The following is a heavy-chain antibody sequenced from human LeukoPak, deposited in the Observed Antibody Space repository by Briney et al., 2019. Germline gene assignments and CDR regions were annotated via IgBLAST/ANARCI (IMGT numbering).Heavy chain of an antibody. V-gene: IGHV4-59*01. Sequence: SETLSLTCSVSGGSISGYYWSWIRQLPGERLEWIGFVYHNGRTTYNPSLESRVTISVDTSRNQVSLNLRFVTAADTAVYYCARDLVYYDSSSPSGAFDIWGQGTMVTVSS. J-gene: IGHJ3*02. CDR3: ARDLVYYDSSSPSGAFDI. CDR2: VYHNGRT. CDR1: GGSISGYY. D-gene: IGHD3-22*01.